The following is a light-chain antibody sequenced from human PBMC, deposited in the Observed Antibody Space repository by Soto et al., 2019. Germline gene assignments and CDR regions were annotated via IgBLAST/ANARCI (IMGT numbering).Light chain of an antibody. CDR3: QHYSNWPPT. CDR2: YAS. V-gene: IGKV3-15*01. CDR1: ESVHRN. Sequence: EVVMTQSPATLSVSPGERVTLSCRASESVHRNLAWYQQKPGQGPSLLIYYASTRATGVPDRFTGSVSGTEFTLTISSLQSEDFGVYYCQHYSNWPPTFGPGTQVEIK. J-gene: IGKJ3*01.